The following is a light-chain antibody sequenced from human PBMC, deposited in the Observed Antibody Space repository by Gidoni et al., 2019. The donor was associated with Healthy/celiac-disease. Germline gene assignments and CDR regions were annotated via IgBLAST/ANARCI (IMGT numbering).Light chain of an antibody. J-gene: IGLJ2*01. CDR3: QAWDSSTAWRV. CDR1: KLGDKY. CDR2: QDS. Sequence: SYELTQPPSVSVSPGQTASITCSGDKLGDKYACWYQQKPGQSPVLVIYQDSKRPSGFPERFSGSNSGNTATLTISGTQAMDEADYYCQAWDSSTAWRVFGGGTKLTVL. V-gene: IGLV3-1*01.